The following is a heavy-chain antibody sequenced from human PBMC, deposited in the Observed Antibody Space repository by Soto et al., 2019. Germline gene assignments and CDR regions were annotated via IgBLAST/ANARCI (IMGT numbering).Heavy chain of an antibody. V-gene: IGHV4-39*01. CDR1: GGSISSSGYY. CDR2: IYYSGST. D-gene: IGHD6-13*01. CDR3: ARQKGSSSWYVFDY. Sequence: QLQLQESGPGLVKPSETLSLTCTVSGGSISSSGYYWDWIRQPPGEGLQWIGSIYYSGSTSYNPSLKSRVTISVDTSKNQFSLKLSSVTAADTAVYYCARQKGSSSWYVFDYWGQGTLVTVSS. J-gene: IGHJ4*02.